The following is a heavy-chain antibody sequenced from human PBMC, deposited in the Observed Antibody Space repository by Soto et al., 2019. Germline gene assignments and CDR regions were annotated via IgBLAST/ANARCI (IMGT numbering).Heavy chain of an antibody. V-gene: IGHV1-69*12. CDR2: IIPIFGTA. CDR3: ARDKGRDIVLVPAATGNWFDP. Sequence: QVQLVQSGAEVKKPGSSVKVSCKASGGTFSSYAISWVRQAPGQGLEWMGGIIPIFGTANYAQKFQGRVTFTGDESRGTAYMELSSLRSEDTAVYYCARDKGRDIVLVPAATGNWFDPWGQGTLVTVSS. CDR1: GGTFSSYA. J-gene: IGHJ5*02. D-gene: IGHD2-2*01.